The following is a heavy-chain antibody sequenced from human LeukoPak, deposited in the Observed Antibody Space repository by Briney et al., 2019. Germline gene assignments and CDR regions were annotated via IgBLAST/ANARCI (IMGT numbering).Heavy chain of an antibody. D-gene: IGHD2/OR15-2a*01. CDR2: IWYDGSNK. Sequence: GGSLRLSCAASGFTFTSYGMHWVRQAPGKGLEWVAVIWYDGSNKYYADSVKGRFTISRDDSKNTLYLQMNSLRAEDTAVYYCARDNSRYFDYWGQGTLVTVSS. CDR3: ARDNSRYFDY. V-gene: IGHV3-33*01. J-gene: IGHJ4*02. CDR1: GFTFTSYG.